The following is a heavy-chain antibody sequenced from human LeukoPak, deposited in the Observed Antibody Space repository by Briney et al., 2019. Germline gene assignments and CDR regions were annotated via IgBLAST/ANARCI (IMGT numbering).Heavy chain of an antibody. V-gene: IGHV4-34*01. J-gene: IGHJ4*02. Sequence: SETLSLTCAVYGGSFSGYYWSWIRQPPGKGLEWIGGINHSGSTNYNPSLKSRVTISVDTSKNQFSLKLSSVTAADTAVYYCARVGYDFWSGYSTYFDYWGQGTLVTVSS. CDR1: GGSFSGYY. D-gene: IGHD3-3*01. CDR2: INHSGST. CDR3: ARVGYDFWSGYSTYFDY.